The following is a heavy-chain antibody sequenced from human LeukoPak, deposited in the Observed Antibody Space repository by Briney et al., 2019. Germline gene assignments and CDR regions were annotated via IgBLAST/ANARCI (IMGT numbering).Heavy chain of an antibody. D-gene: IGHD3-22*01. V-gene: IGHV1-46*01. Sequence: ASVKVSCKASGYTFTSYYMHWVRQAPGQGLEWMGIINPSGGSTSYARKFQGRVTMTRDTSTSTVYMELSSLRSEDTAVYYCARGEEITMIVVVLDYWGQGTLVTVSS. J-gene: IGHJ4*02. CDR2: INPSGGST. CDR1: GYTFTSYY. CDR3: ARGEEITMIVVVLDY.